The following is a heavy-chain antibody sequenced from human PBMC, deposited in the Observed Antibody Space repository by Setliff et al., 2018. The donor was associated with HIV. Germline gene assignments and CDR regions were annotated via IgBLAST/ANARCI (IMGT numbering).Heavy chain of an antibody. J-gene: IGHJ5*02. CDR3: ARDGPHCITSSCPGAWFDP. CDR2: SSTSGCT. D-gene: IGHD2-2*01. V-gene: IGHV4-4*08. Sequence: SETLSLTCSVSGGSISGNAWSWIRQPPGKGLEWIGYSSTSGCTNCNPSLESRVTISVDTSKNQFSLKLSSLTAADTAVYYCARDGPHCITSSCPGAWFDPWGQGTLVTVSS. CDR1: GGSISGNA.